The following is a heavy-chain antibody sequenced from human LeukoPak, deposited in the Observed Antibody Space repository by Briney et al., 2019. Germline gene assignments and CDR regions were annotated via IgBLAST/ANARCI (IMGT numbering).Heavy chain of an antibody. D-gene: IGHD1-26*01. V-gene: IGHV4-39*07. J-gene: IGHJ4*02. CDR2: IYYSGST. CDR1: GGSISSGSYY. Sequence: SETLSLTCTVSGGSISSGSYYWGWIRQPPGKGLEWIGSIYYSGSTYYNPSLKSRVTISVDTSKNQFSLKLSSVTAADTAVYYCARVVGAPDYWGQGTLVTVSS. CDR3: ARVVGAPDY.